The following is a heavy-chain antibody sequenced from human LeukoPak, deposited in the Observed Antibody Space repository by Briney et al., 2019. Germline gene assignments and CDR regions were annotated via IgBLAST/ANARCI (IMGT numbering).Heavy chain of an antibody. CDR1: GFTFSDYY. D-gene: IGHD2-21*01. CDR3: ARALGYCGLSCSAFDI. J-gene: IGHJ3*02. CDR2: ISSSGSTI. Sequence: GGSLRLSCAASGFTFSDYYMSWIRQAPGKGLEGVSYISSSGSTIYYADSVKGRFTISRDNAKNSLYLQMNSLRAEDTAAYYCARALGYCGLSCSAFDIWGQGTMVTVSS. V-gene: IGHV3-11*04.